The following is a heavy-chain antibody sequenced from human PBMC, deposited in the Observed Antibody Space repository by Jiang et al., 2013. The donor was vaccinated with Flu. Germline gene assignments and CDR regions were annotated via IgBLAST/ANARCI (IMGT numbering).Heavy chain of an antibody. CDR3: ARGSYSRQCLDY. J-gene: IGHJ4*02. V-gene: IGHV1-69*04. CDR2: IIPILGIA. CDR1: GGTFSSYA. Sequence: SGAEVKKPGSSVKVSCKASGGTFSSYAISWVRQAPGQGLEWMGRIIPILGIANYAQKFQGRVTITADKSTSTAYMELSSLRSEDTAVYYCARGSYSRQCLDYWGQGTLVTVSS. D-gene: IGHD6-13*01.